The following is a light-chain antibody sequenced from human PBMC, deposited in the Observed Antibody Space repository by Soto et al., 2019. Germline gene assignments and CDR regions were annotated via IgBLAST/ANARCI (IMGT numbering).Light chain of an antibody. CDR2: GAT. V-gene: IGKV3-20*01. CDR1: QSVSSSY. Sequence: EIVLTQSPGTLSLSPGERATLSCRAIQSVSSSYLAWYQQRRGQAPRPLIYGATSRATGIPARFSGSGSGTEFTVTISSLQSEDFAIYYCQQYDIWPPYTFGQGTKVDI. CDR3: QQYDIWPPYT. J-gene: IGKJ2*01.